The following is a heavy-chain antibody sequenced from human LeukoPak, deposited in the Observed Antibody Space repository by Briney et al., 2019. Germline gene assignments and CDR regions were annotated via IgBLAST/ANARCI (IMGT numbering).Heavy chain of an antibody. CDR1: GYTFTGYY. Sequence: ASVKVSCKASGYTFTGYYIHWVRQAPGQGLEWMGRINPNSGGTNYAQKFQGRVTMTRDTSISTAYMELSRLRSDDTAVYYCARDRYCSGGSCYNYYYYYGMDVWGQGTTVTVSS. CDR2: INPNSGGT. CDR3: ARDRYCSGGSCYNYYYYYGMDV. J-gene: IGHJ6*02. D-gene: IGHD2-15*01. V-gene: IGHV1-2*06.